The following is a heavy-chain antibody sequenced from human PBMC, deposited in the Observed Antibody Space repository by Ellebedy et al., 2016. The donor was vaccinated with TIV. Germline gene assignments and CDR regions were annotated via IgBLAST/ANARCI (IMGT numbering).Heavy chain of an antibody. CDR3: ARGSGSYANWYFDL. J-gene: IGHJ2*01. V-gene: IGHV3-74*01. D-gene: IGHD3-10*01. Sequence: GGSLRLSXVASGFTSSSHYMHWVRQAPGKGLVWLSRMKSDDYGMSYADSVKGRFTISRDTANNILYLQMNSLRVEDTAVYYCARGSGSYANWYFDLWGRGTLVTVSS. CDR1: GFTSSSHY. CDR2: MKSDDYGM.